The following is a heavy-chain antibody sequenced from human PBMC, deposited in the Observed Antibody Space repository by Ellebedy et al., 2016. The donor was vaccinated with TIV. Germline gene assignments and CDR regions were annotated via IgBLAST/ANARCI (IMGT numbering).Heavy chain of an antibody. CDR1: GFTFSTYG. D-gene: IGHD2-2*01. CDR3: AKHDYCSITACPFDY. CDR2: IGGSGHTI. Sequence: GESLKISXAASGFTFSTYGMSWVCQAPGKGLEWVSAIGGSGHTIYYADSVKGRFTISRDNSKNTLYLQMNSLRAEDTAVYYCAKHDYCSITACPFDYWGQGTLVPVSS. J-gene: IGHJ4*02. V-gene: IGHV3-23*01.